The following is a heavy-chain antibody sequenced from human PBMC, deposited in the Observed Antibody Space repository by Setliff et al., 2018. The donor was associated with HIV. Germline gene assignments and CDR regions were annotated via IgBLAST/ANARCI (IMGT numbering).Heavy chain of an antibody. D-gene: IGHD2-15*01. CDR1: GGSISSGNW. CDR3: ARDGVGVVGSYWYFDL. Sequence: SETLSLTCAVSGGSISSGNWWSWVRQPPGKRLEWIGEIYHSGITNYNPSLKSRVTISVDKSKNQFSLRLSSVTAADTAVYYCARDGVGVVGSYWYFDLWGRGTLVTVSS. V-gene: IGHV4-4*02. J-gene: IGHJ2*01. CDR2: IYHSGIT.